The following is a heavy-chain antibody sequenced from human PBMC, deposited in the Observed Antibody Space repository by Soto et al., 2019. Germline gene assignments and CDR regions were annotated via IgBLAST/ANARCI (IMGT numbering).Heavy chain of an antibody. CDR1: GFTFSSYA. CDR2: VSGTDDTT. Sequence: EVQLLESGGGLVQPGGSLRLSCAASGFTFSSYAMSWVRQAPGKGLEWVSVVSGTDDTTYYADSVKGRFTIARDKSKNTLYLQMNSLRAEDTAVYYCAKDEYPSGWSLSGAFDIWGQGTMVTVSS. J-gene: IGHJ3*02. D-gene: IGHD6-19*01. CDR3: AKDEYPSGWSLSGAFDI. V-gene: IGHV3-23*01.